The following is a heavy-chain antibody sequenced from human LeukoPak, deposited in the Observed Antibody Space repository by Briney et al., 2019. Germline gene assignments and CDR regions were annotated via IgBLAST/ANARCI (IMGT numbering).Heavy chain of an antibody. J-gene: IGHJ3*02. Sequence: PGGSLRLSCAASGFTFSSYGMHWVRQAPGKGLEWVAVISYDGSNKYYADSVKGRFTISRDNSKNTLYLQMNSLRAEDTAVYYCAKAFIPDAFDIWGQGTMVTVSS. CDR2: ISYDGSNK. CDR3: AKAFIPDAFDI. V-gene: IGHV3-30*18. CDR1: GFTFSSYG. D-gene: IGHD3-16*01.